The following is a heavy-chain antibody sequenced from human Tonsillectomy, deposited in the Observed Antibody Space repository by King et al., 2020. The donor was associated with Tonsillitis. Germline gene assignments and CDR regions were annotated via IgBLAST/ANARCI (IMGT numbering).Heavy chain of an antibody. CDR1: GGSIRSSSFY. D-gene: IGHD1-26*01. V-gene: IGHV4-39*02. CDR3: ARISGSYYYMDV. CDR2: IYYSGNT. Sequence: QLQESGPGLVKPSETLSLTCTVSGGSIRSSSFYWGWIRQPPGTGLEWIGSIYYSGNTYYNPSLKSRVTISVDTSKNHFSLTLSSVTAAETAVYYCARISGSYYYMDVWGKGTTVTVSS. J-gene: IGHJ6*03.